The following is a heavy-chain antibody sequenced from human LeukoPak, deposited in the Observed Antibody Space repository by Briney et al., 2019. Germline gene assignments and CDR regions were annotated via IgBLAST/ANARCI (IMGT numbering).Heavy chain of an antibody. CDR1: GGSISSYY. CDR2: IYTSGST. J-gene: IGHJ4*02. D-gene: IGHD5-12*01. Sequence: SETLSLTCTVSGGSISSYYMSWIRQPAGKGLEWIWRIYTSGSTNYNPSLESGVGMSVDTSNNQFSLKLSSVPAADTAVYYCARAEFSGSDPRRFDYWGQGTLVTVSS. CDR3: ARAEFSGSDPRRFDY. V-gene: IGHV4-4*07.